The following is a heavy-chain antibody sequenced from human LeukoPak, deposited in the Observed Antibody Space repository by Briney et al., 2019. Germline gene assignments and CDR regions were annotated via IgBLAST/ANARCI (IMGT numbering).Heavy chain of an antibody. D-gene: IGHD1-26*01. V-gene: IGHV4-34*01. J-gene: IGHJ6*03. CDR1: GGSFSGYY. CDR2: INHSGST. CDR3: ARGPRLSGSYSPPYYYYYVDV. Sequence: SETLSLTCAVYGGSFSGYYWSWIRQPPGKGLEWIGEINHSGSTNYNPSLKSRVTISVDTSKNQFSLKLSSVTAADTAVYYCARGPRLSGSYSPPYYYYYVDVWGKGTTVTVSS.